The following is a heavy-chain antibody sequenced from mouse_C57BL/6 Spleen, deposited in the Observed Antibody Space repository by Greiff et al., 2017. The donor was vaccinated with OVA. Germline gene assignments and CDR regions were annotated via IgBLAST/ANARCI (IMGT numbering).Heavy chain of an antibody. CDR2: ISYDGSN. V-gene: IGHV3-6*01. J-gene: IGHJ2*01. CDR1: GYSITSGYY. Sequence: EVHLVESGPGLVKPSQSLSLTCSVTGYSITSGYYWNWIRQFPGNKLEWMGYISYDGSNNYNPSLKNRISITRDTSKNQFFLKLNSVTTEDTATYYCARGRGYFDYWGQGTTLTVSS. CDR3: ARGRGYFDY.